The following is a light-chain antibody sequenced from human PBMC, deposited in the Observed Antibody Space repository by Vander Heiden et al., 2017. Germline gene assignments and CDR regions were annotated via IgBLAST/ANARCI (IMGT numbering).Light chain of an antibody. J-gene: IGKJ4*01. CDR2: AAS. Sequence: DIQMTQSPPSLSASVGDRVPITCRASQSISSYLNWYQQKPGKAPKLLIYAASSLQSGVPSRFSGSGSGTDFTLTISSLQPEDFATYYCQQSYSTPQLTFGGGTKVEIK. CDR1: QSISSY. V-gene: IGKV1-39*01. CDR3: QQSYSTPQLT.